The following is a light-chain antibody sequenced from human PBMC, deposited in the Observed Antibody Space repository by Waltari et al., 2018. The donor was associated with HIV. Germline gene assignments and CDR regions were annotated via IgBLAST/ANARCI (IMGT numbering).Light chain of an antibody. V-gene: IGLV2-8*01. J-gene: IGLJ2*01. Sequence: QSALTQPPSASGSPGQSVTISCTGTSSDIGCFVSWYPQHSGKAPKLMIYGVTKRPSGVPDRFSGSTSGNTASLTVSGLQAEDEADYYCGSYTGDESPDVVFGEGTKLTVL. CDR2: GVT. CDR1: SSDIGCF. CDR3: GSYTGDESPDVV.